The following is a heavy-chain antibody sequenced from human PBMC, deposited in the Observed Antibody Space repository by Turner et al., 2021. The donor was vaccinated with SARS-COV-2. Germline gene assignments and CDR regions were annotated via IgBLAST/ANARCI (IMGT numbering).Heavy chain of an antibody. CDR2: ISRSSSFI. J-gene: IGHJ4*02. Sequence: EVQLVESGGGLVKPGGSLRLYCAASGFTFSTYNMNWVRQAPGKGLEWVSSISRSSSFIYYADSVKGRFTISRDNAKNSLYLQMNILRAEDTAVYYCARDLGGYHDFWNGYYTSGFDYWGQGTLVTVSS. CDR3: ARDLGGYHDFWNGYYTSGFDY. D-gene: IGHD3-3*01. CDR1: GFTFSTYN. V-gene: IGHV3-21*01.